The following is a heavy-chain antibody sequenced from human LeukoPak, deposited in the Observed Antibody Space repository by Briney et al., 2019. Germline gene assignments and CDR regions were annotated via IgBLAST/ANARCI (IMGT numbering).Heavy chain of an antibody. V-gene: IGHV4-39*01. J-gene: IGHJ4*02. CDR1: GGSISSSSYY. CDR2: NYYSGST. CDR3: APSSPGFDY. Sequence: SETLSLTCTVSGGSISSSSYYWGWVRQPPGKGLEWIGSNYYSGSTYYNPSLKSRVTISVDTSKNQFSLKLSSVTVADTAVYYCAPSSPGFDYWGQGTLVTVSS. D-gene: IGHD2-15*01.